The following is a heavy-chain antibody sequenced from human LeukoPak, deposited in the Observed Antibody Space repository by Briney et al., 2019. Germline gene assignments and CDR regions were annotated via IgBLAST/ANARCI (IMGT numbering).Heavy chain of an antibody. D-gene: IGHD2-21*02. CDR3: AKDRDTAYCGGDCYLWDY. J-gene: IGHJ4*02. V-gene: IGHV3-23*01. CDR2: ISGSGGST. Sequence: GGSLRLSCAASGFTFSSYAMSWVRQAPGKGLEWVSAISGSGGSTYYADSVKGRFTISRDNSKNTLYLQMDSLRAEDTAVYYCAKDRDTAYCGGDCYLWDYWGQGTLVTVSS. CDR1: GFTFSSYA.